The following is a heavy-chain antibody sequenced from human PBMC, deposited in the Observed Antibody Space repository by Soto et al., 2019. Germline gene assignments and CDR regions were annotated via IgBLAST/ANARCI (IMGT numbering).Heavy chain of an antibody. CDR1: GFTFISYA. V-gene: IGHV3-23*01. CDR2: ISGSGGST. CDR3: AKDPWGRYYDSSGHNWFDP. D-gene: IGHD3-22*01. J-gene: IGHJ5*02. Sequence: GGSLRLSCAASGFTFISYAMSWVLQAPWKGLEWVSAISGSGGSTYYADSVKGRFTISRDNSKNTLYLQMNSLRAEDTAVYYCAKDPWGRYYDSSGHNWFDPWGQGTLVTVSS.